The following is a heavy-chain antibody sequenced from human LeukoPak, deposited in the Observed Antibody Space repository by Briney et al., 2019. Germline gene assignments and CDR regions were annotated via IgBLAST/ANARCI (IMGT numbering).Heavy chain of an antibody. CDR2: IIPIFGTA. Sequence: GASVTVSCKASGGTFSSYAISWVRQAPGQGLEWMGGIIPIFGTANYAQKFQGRVTITADESTSTAYMELSSLRSEDTAVYYCARDLSGYFDYWGQGTLVSASS. D-gene: IGHD2/OR15-2a*01. J-gene: IGHJ4*03. CDR3: ARDLSGYFDY. CDR1: GGTFSSYA. V-gene: IGHV1-69*13.